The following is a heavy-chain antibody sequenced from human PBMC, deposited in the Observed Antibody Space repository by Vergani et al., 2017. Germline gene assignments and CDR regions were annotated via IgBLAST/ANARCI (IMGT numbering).Heavy chain of an antibody. CDR3: ARRSGGYSGGKVHPLRTAFDV. V-gene: IGHV4-61*02. CDR2: ISASGNS. D-gene: IGHD6-19*01. Sequence: QVQLQASGPGRVKPSQTLSLTCTMSGGSISAGYYFWSWIRQPAGKGLEWLGHISASGNSSHSPSLKTRVSMSVDTSKNQFSLTVTSVPAADTAIYFCARRSGGYSGGKVHPLRTAFDVWGHGTVVTVSS. CDR1: GGSISAGYYF. J-gene: IGHJ3*01.